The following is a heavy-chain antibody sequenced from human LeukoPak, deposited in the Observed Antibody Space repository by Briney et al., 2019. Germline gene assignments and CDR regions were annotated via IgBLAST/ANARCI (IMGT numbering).Heavy chain of an antibody. J-gene: IGHJ6*03. CDR1: GGSFSGYY. Sequence: PSETLSLTCAVYGGSFSGYYWSWIRQPPGKGLEWIGEINHSGSTNYNPSLKSRVTISVDTSKNQFSLKLSSVTAADTAVYYCARNGDSSSFYYYYYMDVWGKGTTVTVSS. V-gene: IGHV4-34*01. CDR3: ARNGDSSSFYYYYYMDV. CDR2: INHSGST. D-gene: IGHD6-6*01.